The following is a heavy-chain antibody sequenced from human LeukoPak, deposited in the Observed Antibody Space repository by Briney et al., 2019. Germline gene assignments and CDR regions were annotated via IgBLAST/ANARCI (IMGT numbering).Heavy chain of an antibody. J-gene: IGHJ4*02. CDR1: GYTFTGYY. CDR2: INPNSGGT. D-gene: IGHD4-17*01. V-gene: IGHV1-2*02. CDR3: ARVADRMTTVPFLDY. Sequence: ASVKVSCKASGYTFTGYYMHWVRQAPGQGLEWMGWINPNSGGTNYAQKFQGRVTMTRDTSISTAYMELSRLRFDDTAVYYCARVADRMTTVPFLDYWGQGTLVTVSS.